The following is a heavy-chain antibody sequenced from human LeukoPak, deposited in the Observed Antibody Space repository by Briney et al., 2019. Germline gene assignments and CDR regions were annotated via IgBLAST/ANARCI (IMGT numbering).Heavy chain of an antibody. V-gene: IGHV4-39*07. J-gene: IGHJ4*02. D-gene: IGHD3-10*01. CDR1: GGSISSSSYY. CDR2: IYYSGST. Sequence: PSETLSLTCTVSGGSISSSSYYWGWIRQPPGKGLEWIGSIYYSGSTNYNPSLKSRVTISVDTSKNQFSLKLSSVTAADTAVYYCARDRGFGPVDFDYWGQGTLVTVSS. CDR3: ARDRGFGPVDFDY.